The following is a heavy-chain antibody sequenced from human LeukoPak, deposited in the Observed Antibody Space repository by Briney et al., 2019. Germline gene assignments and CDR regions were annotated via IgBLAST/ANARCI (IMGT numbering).Heavy chain of an antibody. V-gene: IGHV3-30-3*01. CDR2: ISYDGSNK. CDR3: ARDSSGWWLSGDYFDY. Sequence: GGSLRLSCAASGFTFSSYAMHWVRQAPGKGLEWVAVISYDGSNKYYADSVKGRFTISRDNSKNTLYLQMNSLRAEDTAVYYCARDSSGWWLSGDYFDYWGQGTLVTVSS. CDR1: GFTFSSYA. D-gene: IGHD6-19*01. J-gene: IGHJ4*02.